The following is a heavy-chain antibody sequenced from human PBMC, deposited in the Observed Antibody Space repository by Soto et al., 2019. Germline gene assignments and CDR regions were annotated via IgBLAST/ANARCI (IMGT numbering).Heavy chain of an antibody. J-gene: IGHJ4*02. CDR2: IYYSGST. CDR3: EGLYPYESSGYHLNY. D-gene: IGHD3-22*01. V-gene: IGHV4-39*01. Sequence: ETLSLTCTVSSDSISSSSYYWGWIRQPPGKGLEWIGSIYYSGSTYYNPSLKSRVTISVDTSKNQFSLKLRSVTAADTAVFYCEGLYPYESSGYHLNYWGQGALVTVSS. CDR1: SDSISSSSYY.